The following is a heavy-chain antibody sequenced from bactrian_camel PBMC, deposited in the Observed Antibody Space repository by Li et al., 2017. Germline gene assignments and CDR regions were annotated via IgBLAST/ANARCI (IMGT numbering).Heavy chain of an antibody. CDR2: LYNSGST. CDR1: GLTFDDYA. Sequence: HVQLVESGGGLVQAGGSLRLSCTVSGLTFDDYAMGWVRQAPGLERKEVATLYNSGSTRYSVSVKGRFTISQDDAEKTLYLEMKQPETRGHGQVLLCGRCGRDFRRLVSRRGQRLLRPGDPGHRL. V-gene: IGHV3S63*01. J-gene: IGHJ4*01. D-gene: IGHD2*01.